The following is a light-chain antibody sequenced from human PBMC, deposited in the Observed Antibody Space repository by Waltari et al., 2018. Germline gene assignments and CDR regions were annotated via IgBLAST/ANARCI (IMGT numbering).Light chain of an antibody. CDR3: QHDVNRPAT. V-gene: IGKV3-20*01. CDR2: GTS. Sequence: EIVLTQPPATVSSSPGERATLSCTASQSIGNYLVWYQQKPGQAPRLLIYGTSSRATGIPDRFSGSGSGTDFSLTISKRGPENFAVYYCQHDVNRPATFGQGTKVEIK. J-gene: IGKJ1*01. CDR1: QSIGNY.